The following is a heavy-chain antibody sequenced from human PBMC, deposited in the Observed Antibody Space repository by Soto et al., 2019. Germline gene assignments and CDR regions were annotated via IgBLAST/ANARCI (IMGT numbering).Heavy chain of an antibody. CDR1: GYSFTSYD. J-gene: IGHJ5*02. Sequence: QVQLLQSGAEVKKPGASVKVSCKASGYSFTSYDINWVRQATGQGFDFMGWMNPNSGGTGYPQKFKARVTMTSDTPISTAYMELTSLRSEDTAVYYCVRVGQGRIGPWGQGTLVTVSS. V-gene: IGHV1-8*01. CDR3: VRVGQGRIGP. CDR2: MNPNSGGT.